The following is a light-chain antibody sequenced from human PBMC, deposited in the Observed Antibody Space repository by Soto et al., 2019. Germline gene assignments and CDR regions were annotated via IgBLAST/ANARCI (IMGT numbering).Light chain of an antibody. V-gene: IGLV2-14*01. CDR1: SSDVGGYNY. Sequence: QSLLTQPASVSGSPGQSITISCTGTSSDVGGYNYVSWYQQHPGKAPKLMIYEVSNRPSGVSNRFSGSKSGNTASLTISGLQAEDEADYYCSSYTSRSTLDYVFGSGTKLTVL. CDR2: EVS. J-gene: IGLJ1*01. CDR3: SSYTSRSTLDYV.